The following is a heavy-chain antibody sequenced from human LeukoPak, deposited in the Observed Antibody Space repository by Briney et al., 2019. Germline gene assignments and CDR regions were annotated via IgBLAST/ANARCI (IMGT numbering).Heavy chain of an antibody. CDR3: ARDPMRSSLDAFDI. V-gene: IGHV3-20*04. CDR1: GFTFDGYG. CDR2: INWNGGST. Sequence: GGSLRLSCAASGFTFDGYGMSWVRQAPGKGLEWVSGINWNGGSTGYADSVKGRFTISRDNAKNSLYLQMNSLRAEDTALYYCARDPMRSSLDAFDIWGQGTMVTVSS. J-gene: IGHJ3*02. D-gene: IGHD2-2*01.